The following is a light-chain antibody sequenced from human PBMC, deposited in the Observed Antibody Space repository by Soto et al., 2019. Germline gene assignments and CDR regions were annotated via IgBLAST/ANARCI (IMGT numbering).Light chain of an antibody. Sequence: DIQITQSPSSVSASVGDRVTVTCRASQNVSTWLTWYQQTPGKAPNLLIYGASTLQRGVPSRFSGSGSGTEFTLTISSLQPEDFASYFCQQGSRFPFTFGPGTRVDFK. J-gene: IGKJ3*01. V-gene: IGKV1-12*01. CDR2: GAS. CDR1: QNVSTW. CDR3: QQGSRFPFT.